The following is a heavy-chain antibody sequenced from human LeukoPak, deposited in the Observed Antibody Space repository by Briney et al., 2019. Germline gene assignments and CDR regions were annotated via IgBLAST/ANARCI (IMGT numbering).Heavy chain of an antibody. V-gene: IGHV4-39*01. CDR3: ATPMYSGGWLPFDY. CDR1: GGSISSSSYY. D-gene: IGHD6-19*01. J-gene: IGHJ4*02. CDR2: IYHSGST. Sequence: PSETLSLTCTVSGGSISSSSYYWGWIRQPPGKGLEWIGSIYHSGSTYYNPSLKSRVTISLDTSKNQFSLNLSSVTAADTAVYYCATPMYSGGWLPFDYWGQGTLVTVSS.